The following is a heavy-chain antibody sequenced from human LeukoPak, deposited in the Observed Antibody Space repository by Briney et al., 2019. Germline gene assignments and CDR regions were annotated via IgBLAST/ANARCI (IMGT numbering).Heavy chain of an antibody. Sequence: SETLSLTCTVSGGSISSYYWGWIRQPPGKGLEWIGYIYYSGSTNYNPSLKSRVTISVDTSKNQFSLKLSSVTAADTAVYYCARHMGLGYTYFYPYFDYWGQGTLVTVSS. CDR3: ARHMGLGYTYFYPYFDY. V-gene: IGHV4-59*08. D-gene: IGHD1-1*01. J-gene: IGHJ4*01. CDR1: GGSISSYY. CDR2: IYYSGST.